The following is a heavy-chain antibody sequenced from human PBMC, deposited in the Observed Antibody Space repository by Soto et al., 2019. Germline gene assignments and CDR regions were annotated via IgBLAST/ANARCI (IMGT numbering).Heavy chain of an antibody. J-gene: IGHJ4*02. CDR1: GFTCRDYY. V-gene: IGHV3-11*06. CDR3: ARVDPGMDQWLAIDY. CDR2: IRSSGHT. Sequence: GPLRLAGAASGFTCRDYYMNWIRQAPGKGLEWVSHIRSSGHTNYADSVKGRFAISRDNAKNSLYLQMNSLRVEDTAVYYCARVDPGMDQWLAIDYWGQGALVTVS. D-gene: IGHD6-19*01.